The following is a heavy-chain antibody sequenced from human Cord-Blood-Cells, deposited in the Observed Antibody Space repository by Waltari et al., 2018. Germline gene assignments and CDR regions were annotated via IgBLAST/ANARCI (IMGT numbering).Heavy chain of an antibody. Sequence: QVQLVQSGAEVKKPGASVKVSCKASGYPCTGHYMHLVRQAPGQGLEWMGWINPNSGGTNYAQKFQGRVTMTGDTSISTAYMELSRLRSDDTAVYYCARSPVIAAAGIPLDYWGQGTLVTVSS. V-gene: IGHV1-2*02. CDR2: INPNSGGT. CDR3: ARSPVIAAAGIPLDY. J-gene: IGHJ4*02. D-gene: IGHD6-13*01. CDR1: GYPCTGHY.